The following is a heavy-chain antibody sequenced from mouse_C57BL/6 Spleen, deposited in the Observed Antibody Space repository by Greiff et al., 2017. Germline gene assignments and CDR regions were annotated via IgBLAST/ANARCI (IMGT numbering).Heavy chain of an antibody. CDR1: GFTFSSYA. Sequence: EVQRVESGGGLVKPGGSLKLSCAASGFTFSSYAMSWVRQTPEKRLEWVATISDGGSYTYYPDNVKGRFTISRDNAKNNLYLQMSHLKSEDTAMYYCARDGGRWYFDVWGTGTTVTVSS. V-gene: IGHV5-4*01. D-gene: IGHD3-3*01. CDR2: ISDGGSYT. CDR3: ARDGGRWYFDV. J-gene: IGHJ1*03.